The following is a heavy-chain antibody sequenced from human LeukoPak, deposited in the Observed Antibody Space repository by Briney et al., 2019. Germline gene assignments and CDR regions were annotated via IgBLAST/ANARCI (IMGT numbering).Heavy chain of an antibody. D-gene: IGHD2/OR15-2a*01. V-gene: IGHV3-15*07. CDR2: IKPKTNGETT. J-gene: IGHJ4*02. Sequence: GGSLRLSCAASGFTFSNAYMNWVRQAPGKGLEWVGRIKPKTNGETTEYAAPVKDRFSISRDDSKSMMYLQMNSLKTEDTAVYYCTTGISEDYWGQGTLVTVSS. CDR1: GFTFSNAY. CDR3: TTGISEDY.